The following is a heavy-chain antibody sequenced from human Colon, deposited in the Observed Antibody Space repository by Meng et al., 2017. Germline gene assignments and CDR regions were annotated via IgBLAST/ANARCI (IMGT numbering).Heavy chain of an antibody. D-gene: IGHD6-13*01. CDR3: SAGTSNRDY. V-gene: IGHV4-39*07. CDR2: IYYSGST. CDR1: GGSISSSSYY. J-gene: IGHJ4*02. Sequence: GSLRLSCTVSGGSISSSSYYWGWIRQPPGKGLEWIGSIYYSGSTYYNPSLKSRVTISVDTSKNQFSLKLSSVTAADTAVYYCSAGTSNRDYWGQGTLVTVS.